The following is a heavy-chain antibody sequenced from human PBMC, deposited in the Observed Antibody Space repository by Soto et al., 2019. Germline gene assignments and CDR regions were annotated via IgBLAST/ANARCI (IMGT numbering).Heavy chain of an antibody. Sequence: PGGSLRLSCAASGFTFSSYGMHWVRQAPGKGLEWVAVISYDGSNKYYADSVKGRFTISRDNSKNTLYLQMNSLRAEDTAVYYCAKDSLVWVRGVIATGPDYFDYWGQGTLVTVSS. CDR1: GFTFSSYG. CDR2: ISYDGSNK. V-gene: IGHV3-30*18. J-gene: IGHJ4*02. CDR3: AKDSLVWVRGVIATGPDYFDY. D-gene: IGHD3-10*01.